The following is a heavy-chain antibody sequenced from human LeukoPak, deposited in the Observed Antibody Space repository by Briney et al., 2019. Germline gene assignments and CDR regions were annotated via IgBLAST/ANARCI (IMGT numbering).Heavy chain of an antibody. CDR3: ARSSGYYFEYFHH. J-gene: IGHJ1*01. D-gene: IGHD3-22*01. V-gene: IGHV4-61*02. CDR1: GVSISSGSYY. Sequence: SETLSLTCTVSGVSISSGSYYWSWIRQPAGKGLEWIGRIYTSGSTNYNPSLKSRVTISVDTSKNQFSLKLSSVTAADTAVYYCARSSGYYFEYFHHWGQGTLVTVSS. CDR2: IYTSGST.